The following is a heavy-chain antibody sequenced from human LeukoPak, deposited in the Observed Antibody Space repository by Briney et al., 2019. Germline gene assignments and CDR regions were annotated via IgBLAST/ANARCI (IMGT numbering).Heavy chain of an antibody. Sequence: GSLRLSCAASGFTVSSNYLSWVRQAPGKGLDWVSVIYSGGSTYYADSVKGRFTISRGNSKNTMYLQMNSLAAEDTAIYYCARGPTMYGLDVWGQGTTVTVSS. CDR1: GFTVSSNY. V-gene: IGHV3-53*01. CDR3: ARGPTMYGLDV. J-gene: IGHJ6*02. CDR2: IYSGGST.